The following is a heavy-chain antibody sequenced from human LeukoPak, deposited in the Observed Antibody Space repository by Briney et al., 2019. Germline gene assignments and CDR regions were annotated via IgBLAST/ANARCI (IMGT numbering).Heavy chain of an antibody. V-gene: IGHV1-69*13. CDR3: ARERLRRFDP. CDR2: IIPIFGTA. J-gene: IGHJ5*02. Sequence: ASVKVSCKASGGTFSSYAISWVRQAPGQGLEWMGGIIPIFGTANYAQKFQGRVTITADESTSTAYMELSSLRSEDTAVYHCARERLRRFDPWGQGTLVTVSS. CDR1: GGTFSSYA.